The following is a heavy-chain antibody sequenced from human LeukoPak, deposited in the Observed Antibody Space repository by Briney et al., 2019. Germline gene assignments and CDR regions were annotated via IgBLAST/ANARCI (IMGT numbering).Heavy chain of an antibody. J-gene: IGHJ4*02. Sequence: GRSLRLSCAASGFTFSGYAMHWVRQAPGKGLERVAIISFDGSNKYYADSVKGRFTISRDNSKNTLYLQMNSLRAEDTAVYYCARDHGMAYYFDYWGQGTLVTVSS. V-gene: IGHV3-30*04. D-gene: IGHD2-21*01. CDR3: ARDHGMAYYFDY. CDR2: ISFDGSNK. CDR1: GFTFSGYA.